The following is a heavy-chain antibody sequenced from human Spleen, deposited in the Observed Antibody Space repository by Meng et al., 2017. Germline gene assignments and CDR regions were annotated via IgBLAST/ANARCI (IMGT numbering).Heavy chain of an antibody. V-gene: IGHV3-49*03. CDR3: AREPDPYYYDSSGPDSLNYGMDV. CDR1: GFTFGDYA. D-gene: IGHD3-22*01. J-gene: IGHJ6*02. Sequence: GESLKISCTASGFTFGDYAMSWFRQAPGKGLEWVGFIRSKAYGGTTEYAASVKGRFTISRDDSKSIAYLQMNSLKTEDTAVYYCAREPDPYYYDSSGPDSLNYGMDVWGQGTTVTVSS. CDR2: IRSKAYGGTT.